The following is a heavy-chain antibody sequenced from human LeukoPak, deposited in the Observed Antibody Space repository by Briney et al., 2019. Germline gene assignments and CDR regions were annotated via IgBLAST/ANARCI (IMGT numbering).Heavy chain of an antibody. CDR1: GFNFINNW. CDR3: ARDESWIFHN. V-gene: IGHV3-7*01. Sequence: GGSLRLSCAASGFNFINNWMSWVRQAPGKGLEWVACIKGDGSEKYYADSVKGRFTISRDNAKNSLSLQMNSLRAEDMAVYYCARDESWIFHNWGQGTLVTVSS. J-gene: IGHJ4*02. D-gene: IGHD2-2*03. CDR2: IKGDGSEK.